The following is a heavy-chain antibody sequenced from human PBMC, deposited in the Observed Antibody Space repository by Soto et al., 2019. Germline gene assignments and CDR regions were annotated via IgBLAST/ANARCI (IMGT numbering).Heavy chain of an antibody. J-gene: IGHJ6*02. CDR3: AREEMHEHYYYYYGMDV. CDR2: IVVGSGNT. CDR1: GFTFTSSA. V-gene: IGHV1-58*01. Sequence: SVKVSCKASGFTFTSSAVQWVRQARGQRLEWIGWIVVGSGNTNYAQKFQERVTITRDMSTSTAYMELSSLRSEDTAVYYCAREEMHEHYYYYYGMDVWGQGTTVTVSS.